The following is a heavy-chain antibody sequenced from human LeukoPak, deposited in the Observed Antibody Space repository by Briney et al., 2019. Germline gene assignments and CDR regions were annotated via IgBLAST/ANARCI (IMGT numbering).Heavy chain of an antibody. CDR2: IYSGDST. J-gene: IGHJ3*02. V-gene: IGHV3-53*01. CDR3: ARALGDAFDI. D-gene: IGHD3-16*01. CDR1: GFTVSSNY. Sequence: GRSLRLSCAASGFTVSSNYMSWVRQAPGKGLEWVSVIYSGDSTFYADSVKGRFTISRDNSKNTLYLQMNSLRAEDTAVYYCARALGDAFDIWGQGTMVTVSS.